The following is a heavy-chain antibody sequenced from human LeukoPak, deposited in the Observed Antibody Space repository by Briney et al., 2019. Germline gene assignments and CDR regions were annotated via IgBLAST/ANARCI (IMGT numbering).Heavy chain of an antibody. J-gene: IGHJ6*02. D-gene: IGHD2-2*01. CDR1: GGTFSSYA. CDR2: IIPIFGTA. Sequence: SVKVSCKASGGTFSSYAISWVRQAPGQGLEWMGGIIPIFGTANYAQKFQGRVTITADESTSTAYMELSGLRSEDTAVYYCASRDIVVVPAAMRRDYYYYSMDVWGQGTTVTVSS. CDR3: ASRDIVVVPAAMRRDYYYYSMDV. V-gene: IGHV1-69*01.